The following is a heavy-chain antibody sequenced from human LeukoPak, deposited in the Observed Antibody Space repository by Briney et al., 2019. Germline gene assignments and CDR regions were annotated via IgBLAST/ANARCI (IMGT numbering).Heavy chain of an antibody. CDR2: IRNDDGSNK. Sequence: PGGSLRLSCAASGFTFSNYGMHWVRQAPGKGVAWVAFIRNDDGSNKYYADSVKGRFTISRDNSKNTVHLQMNSLRVEDTAVYYCAKDEAQYFQHWGQGTLVTVSA. CDR3: AKDEAQYFQH. V-gene: IGHV3-30*02. CDR1: GFTFSNYG. J-gene: IGHJ1*01.